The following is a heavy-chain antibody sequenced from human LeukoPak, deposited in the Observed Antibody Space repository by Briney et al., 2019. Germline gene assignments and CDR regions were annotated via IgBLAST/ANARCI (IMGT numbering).Heavy chain of an antibody. CDR3: ARAGGVKTAALDLDY. CDR1: GGSISDYS. CDR2: IYYSGSA. V-gene: IGHV4-59*01. Sequence: SETLSLTFTVSGGSISDYSWSWIRQPPGKGLEWIGNIYYSGSANHNPSLKSRVTISRDTSKNQFSLKLTSVTTADTAVYYCARAGGVKTAALDLDYWGRGTPVTVSS. J-gene: IGHJ4*02. D-gene: IGHD6-25*01.